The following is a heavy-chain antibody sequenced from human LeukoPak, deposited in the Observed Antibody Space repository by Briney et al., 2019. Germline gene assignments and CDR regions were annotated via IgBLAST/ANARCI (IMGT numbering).Heavy chain of an antibody. D-gene: IGHD2-15*01. CDR3: VKVVEGAAAWDDYYYYYIDV. CDR1: GFTFSRHA. J-gene: IGHJ6*03. Sequence: PGGSLRLSCAASGFTFSRHAMGWLRQAPGKGLEWVSSTRGRGDNTYYTDSVKGRFTISRDNSKNTVYLQMNSLRGADTAEYYCVKVVEGAAAWDDYYYYYIDVWGKGTSVIVSS. V-gene: IGHV3-23*01. CDR2: TRGRGDNT.